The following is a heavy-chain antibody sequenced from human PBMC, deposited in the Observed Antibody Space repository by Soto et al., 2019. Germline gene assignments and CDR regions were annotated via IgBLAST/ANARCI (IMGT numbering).Heavy chain of an antibody. D-gene: IGHD2-15*01. CDR3: AKEQEDIVVVVAATRYMDV. J-gene: IGHJ6*03. CDR2: ISYDGSNK. Sequence: PGGSLRLSCAASGFTFSSYGMHWVRQAPGKGLEWVAVISYDGSNKYYADSVKGRFTISRDNSKNTLYLQMNSLRAEDTAVYYCAKEQEDIVVVVAATRYMDVWGKGTTVTVSS. CDR1: GFTFSSYG. V-gene: IGHV3-30*18.